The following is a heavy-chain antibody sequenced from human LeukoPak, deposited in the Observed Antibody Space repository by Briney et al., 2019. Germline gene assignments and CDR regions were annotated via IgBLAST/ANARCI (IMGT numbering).Heavy chain of an antibody. CDR1: GDSISSSNW. CDR3: ARLRIPYYYDSRGAFDI. CDR2: IYHSGST. D-gene: IGHD3-22*01. Sequence: SGTLSLTCAVSGDSISSSNWWNWVRQPPGKGLEWIGEIYHSGSTNYNPSLKSRVTISVDKSKNQFSLMMSSVTAADTAVYYCARLRIPYYYDSRGAFDIWGQGTLVTVSS. J-gene: IGHJ3*02. V-gene: IGHV4-4*02.